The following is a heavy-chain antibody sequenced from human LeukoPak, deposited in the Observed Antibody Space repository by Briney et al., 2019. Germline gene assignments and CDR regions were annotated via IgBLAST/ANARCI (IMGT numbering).Heavy chain of an antibody. CDR1: GFTVSSNY. Sequence: GGSLRLSCAASGFTVSSNYMSWVRQAPGKGLEWVSVIYSGGSTYYADSVKGRFTISRDNSKNTLYLQMNSLRAEDTAVYYCAIEPGIAAPGKDYWGRGTLVTVSS. J-gene: IGHJ4*02. V-gene: IGHV3-66*02. D-gene: IGHD6-13*01. CDR3: AIEPGIAAPGKDY. CDR2: IYSGGST.